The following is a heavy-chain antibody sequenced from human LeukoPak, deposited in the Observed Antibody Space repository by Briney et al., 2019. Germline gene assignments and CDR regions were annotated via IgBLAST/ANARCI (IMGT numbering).Heavy chain of an antibody. CDR1: GFTFSSYA. CDR2: ISHDGSNK. J-gene: IGHJ6*03. D-gene: IGHD1-26*01. Sequence: GGSLRLSCAASGFTFSSYAMHWVRQAPGKGLEWVAVISHDGSNKYYADSVKGRFTISRDNSKNTLYLQLNSLRVEDTAVYYCAKNRGAGSHYYYHMNVWGKGTTVTVSS. CDR3: AKNRGAGSHYYYHMNV. V-gene: IGHV3-30-3*02.